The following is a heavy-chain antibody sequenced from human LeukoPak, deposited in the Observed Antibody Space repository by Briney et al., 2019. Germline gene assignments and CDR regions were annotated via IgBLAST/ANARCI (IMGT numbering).Heavy chain of an antibody. CDR1: GGSLSSHY. D-gene: IGHD1-26*01. Sequence: SETLSLTCSVSGGSLSSHYWSWIRQPPGKGLEWIGRIYSTGSTNYNPSLKSRVTMSVDTSKNQFSLKLSSVTAADTAVYYCARGTVVGYYYYYMDVWGKGTTVTVSS. CDR3: ARGTVVGYYYYYMDV. V-gene: IGHV4-4*07. J-gene: IGHJ6*03. CDR2: IYSTGST.